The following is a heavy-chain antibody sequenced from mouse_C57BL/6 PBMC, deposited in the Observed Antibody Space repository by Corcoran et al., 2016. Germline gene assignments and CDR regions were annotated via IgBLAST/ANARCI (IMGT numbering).Heavy chain of an antibody. Sequence: EVQLQQSGPELVKPGASVKISCKASGSTFTDYYMNWVKQSHGKSLEWIGDINPNNGGTSYNQKFKGKATLTVEKSSSTAYMELRSLTSEDSAVYYGARRTSSRYFDVWGTGTTVTVSS. CDR3: ARRTSSRYFDV. CDR1: GSTFTDYY. J-gene: IGHJ1*03. V-gene: IGHV1-26*01. CDR2: INPNNGGT. D-gene: IGHD1-3*01.